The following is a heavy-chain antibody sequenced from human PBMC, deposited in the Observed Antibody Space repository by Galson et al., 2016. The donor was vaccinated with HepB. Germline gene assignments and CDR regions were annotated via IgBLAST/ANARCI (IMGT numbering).Heavy chain of an antibody. V-gene: IGHV3-9*01. J-gene: IGHJ6*02. D-gene: IGHD4-23*01. Sequence: SLRLSCAASGFTLGDYGMHWVRQAPGKGLEWVSGINWNSSEIGYADSVKGRFTISRDNAKNSLYLLMNSLRAEDTALYYCAKDMKKRWSSPYGMDVWGQGTTVTVSS. CDR2: INWNSSEI. CDR3: AKDMKKRWSSPYGMDV. CDR1: GFTLGDYG.